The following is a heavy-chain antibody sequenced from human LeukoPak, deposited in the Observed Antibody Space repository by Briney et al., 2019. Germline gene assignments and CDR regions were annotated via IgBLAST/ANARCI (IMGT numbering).Heavy chain of an antibody. V-gene: IGHV1-8*01. CDR2: MNPNSGNT. D-gene: IGHD6-19*01. CDR3: ARGLSSGWYSARGY. Sequence: ASVKVSCKASGYTFTSYDINWVRQATGQGLEWMGWMNPNSGNTGYAQRFQGRVTMTRNTSISTAYMELSSLRSEDTAVYYCARGLSSGWYSARGYWGQGTLVTVSS. CDR1: GYTFTSYD. J-gene: IGHJ4*02.